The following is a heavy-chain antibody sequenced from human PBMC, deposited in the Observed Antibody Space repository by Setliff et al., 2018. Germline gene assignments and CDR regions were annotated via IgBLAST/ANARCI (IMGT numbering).Heavy chain of an antibody. V-gene: IGHV1-69*13. D-gene: IGHD3-9*01. J-gene: IGHJ3*01. CDR1: GGTFNNYA. Sequence: SVKVSCKASGGTFNNYALSWVRRAPGQGLEWMGGIIPIFHSPNYAQSFQGRVAISADESTSSVFLELSSLRSEDTAVYYCARENLLTGPNTFDLWGPGTMVTVSS. CDR3: ARENLLTGPNTFDL. CDR2: IIPIFHSP.